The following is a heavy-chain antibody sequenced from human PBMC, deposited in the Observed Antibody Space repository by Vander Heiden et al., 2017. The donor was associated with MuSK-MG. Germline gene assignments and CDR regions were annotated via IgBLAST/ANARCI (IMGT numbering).Heavy chain of an antibody. Sequence: QVQLVQSAAEVNKPGASVKVYCKVSGYTLTELSMHWVRQAPGKGLEWMGGFDPEDGETIYAQKFQGRVTMTEDTSTDTAYMELSSLRSEDTAVYYCATDINLPAATVYWGQGTLVTVSS. CDR2: FDPEDGET. D-gene: IGHD2-2*01. V-gene: IGHV1-24*01. J-gene: IGHJ4*02. CDR3: ATDINLPAATVY. CDR1: GYTLTELS.